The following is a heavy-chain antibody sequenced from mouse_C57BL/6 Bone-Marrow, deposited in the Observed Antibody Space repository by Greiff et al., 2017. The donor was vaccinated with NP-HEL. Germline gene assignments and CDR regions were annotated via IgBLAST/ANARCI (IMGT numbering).Heavy chain of an antibody. Sequence: QVQLQQPGAELVKPGASVKMSCKASGYTFTSYWITWVKQRPGQGLEWIGDIYPGSGSTNYNEKFKSKATLTVDTSSSTAYMQLSSLTSEDSAGYYCARGGSVYDYFDYWGQGTTLTVSS. V-gene: IGHV1-55*01. J-gene: IGHJ2*01. CDR3: ARGGSVYDYFDY. CDR1: GYTFTSYW. D-gene: IGHD3-2*02. CDR2: IYPGSGST.